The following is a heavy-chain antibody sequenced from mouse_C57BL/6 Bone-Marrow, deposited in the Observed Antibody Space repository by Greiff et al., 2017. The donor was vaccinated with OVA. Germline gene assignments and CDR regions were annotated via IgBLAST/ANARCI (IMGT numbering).Heavy chain of an antibody. CDR1: GFTFSSYA. J-gene: IGHJ4*01. CDR3: ARRFYAMDY. V-gene: IGHV5-4*03. Sequence: EVKLVESGGGLVKPGGSLKLSCAASGFTFSSYAMSWVRQTPEKRLEWVATISDGGSYTYYPDNVTGRFTISRDNANNNLYLQMSHLKSEDTAMYYCARRFYAMDYWGQGTSVTVSS. CDR2: ISDGGSYT.